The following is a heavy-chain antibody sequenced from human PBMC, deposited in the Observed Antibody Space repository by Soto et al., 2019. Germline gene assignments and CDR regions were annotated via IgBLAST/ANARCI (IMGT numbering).Heavy chain of an antibody. CDR2: INLNNGKT. CDR3: ARDPPGLYQFDC. D-gene: IGHD3-16*02. V-gene: IGHV1-18*04. Sequence: ASVKVSCKASGYTFTRYGISWVRQAPGQGLEWMGWINLNNGKTDYQRRLQGRVTMTTDTYTTTVYMELRNLRPDDTAMYYCARDPPGLYQFDCWGQGTLVTVSS. J-gene: IGHJ4*02. CDR1: GYTFTRYG.